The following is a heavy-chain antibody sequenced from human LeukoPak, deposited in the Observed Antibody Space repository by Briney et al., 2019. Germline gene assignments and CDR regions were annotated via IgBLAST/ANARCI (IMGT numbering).Heavy chain of an antibody. D-gene: IGHD3-10*01. Sequence: SETLSLTCTVSGDSISGHYWSWIRQPPGTGLEWIGYIYYSGSTDYNPSPKSRVTISVDTSKNQLFLKLSSVTAADTAVYYCARTYHYGSGSYFLFDFWGQGTLDTVSS. CDR1: GDSISGHY. J-gene: IGHJ4*02. CDR3: ARTYHYGSGSYFLFDF. V-gene: IGHV4-59*11. CDR2: IYYSGST.